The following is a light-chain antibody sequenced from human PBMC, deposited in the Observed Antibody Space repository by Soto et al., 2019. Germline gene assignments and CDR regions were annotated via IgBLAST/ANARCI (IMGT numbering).Light chain of an antibody. V-gene: IGLV2-23*02. CDR2: EVS. CDR1: SSDVGYYNL. J-gene: IGLJ1*01. Sequence: QSVLTQPASVSGSPGQSITISCTGTSSDVGYYNLVSWYQRHPGKAPKLSIYEVSKRPSGFSDRFSGSKSGNTASLTISGLQAEDEADYYCLSYAGASTHYVFGTGTKLTVL. CDR3: LSYAGASTHYV.